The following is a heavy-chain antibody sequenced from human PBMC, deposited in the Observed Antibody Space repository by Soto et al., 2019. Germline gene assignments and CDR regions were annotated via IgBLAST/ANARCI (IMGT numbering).Heavy chain of an antibody. Sequence: EVQLVESGGGLVQPGGSLRLSCAASGFSFSTYWMSWVRQAPGKGLEWVANIKQDGREKYYVATVKGRFTISRDNAKNSLYLRINRLSGEDAAGYSCARGDPYCTGSGATCHPHRFDPWGQGTLVTVSS. CDR2: IKQDGREK. CDR3: ARGDPYCTGSGATCHPHRFDP. D-gene: IGHD2-8*02. CDR1: GFSFSTYW. V-gene: IGHV3-7*01. J-gene: IGHJ5*02.